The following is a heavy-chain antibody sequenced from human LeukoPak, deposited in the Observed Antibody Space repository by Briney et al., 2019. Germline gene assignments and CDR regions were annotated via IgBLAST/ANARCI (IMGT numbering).Heavy chain of an antibody. CDR2: ICHSGST. J-gene: IGHJ5*02. V-gene: IGHV4-38-2*01. Sequence: SETLSLTCAVSGYSISSGYYWGWIRQPPGKGLEWIGSICHSGSTYYNPSLKSRVTISVDTSKNQFSLKLSSVTAADTAVYYCVRLDCSSTSCYTGMAWFDPWGQGTLVTVSS. CDR1: GYSISSGYY. D-gene: IGHD2-2*02. CDR3: VRLDCSSTSCYTGMAWFDP.